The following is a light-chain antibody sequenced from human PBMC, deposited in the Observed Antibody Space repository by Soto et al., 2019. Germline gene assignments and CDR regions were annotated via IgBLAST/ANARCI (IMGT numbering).Light chain of an antibody. V-gene: IGLV1-51*01. CDR3: GAWDSSLGSGQ. J-gene: IGLJ2*01. CDR1: SSNIGENS. CDR2: EDN. Sequence: QSVLTQPPSVSAAPGQKVTISCSGSSSNIGENSVSWYQQFPGTAPKLLIHEDNKRPSGIPDRFSGSKSGTSATLGITGLQPGDEADYYCGAWDSSLGSGQFGGGTKVTVL.